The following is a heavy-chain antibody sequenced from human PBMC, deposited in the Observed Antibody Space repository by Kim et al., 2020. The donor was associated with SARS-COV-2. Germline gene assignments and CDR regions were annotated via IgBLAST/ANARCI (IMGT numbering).Heavy chain of an antibody. Sequence: GGSLRLSCAASGVTFSSYAMHWVRQAPGKGLEWVAVISYDGSNKYYADSVKGRFTISRDNSKNTLYLQMNSLRAEDTAVYYCARGLGGYKTYFDYWGQGTLVTVSS. D-gene: IGHD5-12*01. CDR2: ISYDGSNK. CDR1: GVTFSSYA. J-gene: IGHJ4*02. V-gene: IGHV3-30*04. CDR3: ARGLGGYKTYFDY.